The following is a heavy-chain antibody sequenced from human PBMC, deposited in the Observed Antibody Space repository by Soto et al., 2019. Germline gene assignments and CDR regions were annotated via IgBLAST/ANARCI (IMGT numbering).Heavy chain of an antibody. D-gene: IGHD2-21*02. CDR2: ISTFNGKT. CDR3: ARLVTDGATFRENAFDL. J-gene: IGHJ3*01. Sequence: QVQLVQSGGDVKTPGASVKVSCTSSRYTFTSHGIAWVRQAPGQGLEWMGWISTFNGKTDYAQKFQGRVTMTADTLTCTVHMELRSLRSDDTAVYYCARLVTDGATFRENAFDLWGQGTKVTVSS. V-gene: IGHV1-18*01. CDR1: RYTFTSHG.